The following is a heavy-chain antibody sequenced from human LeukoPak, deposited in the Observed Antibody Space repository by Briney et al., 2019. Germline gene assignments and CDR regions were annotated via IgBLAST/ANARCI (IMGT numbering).Heavy chain of an antibody. CDR2: IKKDGSEE. J-gene: IGHJ3*01. V-gene: IGHV3-7*01. CDR3: ARSNPNRNALDL. D-gene: IGHD1-14*01. CDR1: GFTLNSYL. Sequence: PGGSLRLSCAASGFTLNSYLMSWVRQAPGRGLEWVANIKKDGSEESYLDSEKGRFTVSRDNAKNSLFLQMNSLRGEDTAVYYCARSNPNRNALDLWGQGTMVTISS.